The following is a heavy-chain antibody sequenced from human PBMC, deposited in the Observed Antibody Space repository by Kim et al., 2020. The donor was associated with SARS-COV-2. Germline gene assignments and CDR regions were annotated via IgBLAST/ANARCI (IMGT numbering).Heavy chain of an antibody. V-gene: IGHV4-4*09. CDR2: ISDTGSS. CDR3: ARSGYTYGAAGE. D-gene: IGHD5-18*01. Sequence: SETLSLTCTVSGASVTNMYWSWIRQSPGERLEWIGYISDTGSSNYNPSLTGRVTISIDRSNNHFSLRLTSVTAADSGVYYCARSGYTYGAAGEWGQGTLVTVSS. CDR1: GASVTNMY. J-gene: IGHJ4*02.